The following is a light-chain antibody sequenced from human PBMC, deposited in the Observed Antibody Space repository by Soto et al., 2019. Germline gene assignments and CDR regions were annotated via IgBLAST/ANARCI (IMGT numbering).Light chain of an antibody. CDR3: QQRSSWPPT. V-gene: IGKV3-11*01. J-gene: IGKJ4*01. CDR1: QSVSTN. Sequence: ETVLTQSPATLSLSPGESATLSCRASQSVSTNLAWYQQTTGQAPRLLIYDASNRATGIPARFSGSGSGTDFTLTISSLEPEDFAVYYCQQRSSWPPTFGGGTKVDIK. CDR2: DAS.